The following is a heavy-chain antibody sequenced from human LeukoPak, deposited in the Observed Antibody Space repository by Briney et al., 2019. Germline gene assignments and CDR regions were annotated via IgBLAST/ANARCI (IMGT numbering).Heavy chain of an antibody. CDR2: IYFSGNT. Sequence: SETLSLTCTVSGYSISSGYYWGWIRQPPGKGLEWIGSIYFSGNTYYNPSLKSRVTILLDTSKNQFSLKLSSVTAADTAVYYCAIGYSSSWAIDYWGQGTLVTVSS. V-gene: IGHV4-38-2*02. D-gene: IGHD6-13*01. CDR3: AIGYSSSWAIDY. CDR1: GYSISSGYY. J-gene: IGHJ4*02.